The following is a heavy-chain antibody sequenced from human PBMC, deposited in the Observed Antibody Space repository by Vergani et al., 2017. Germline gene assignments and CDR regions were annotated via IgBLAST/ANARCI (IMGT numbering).Heavy chain of an antibody. V-gene: IGHV3-30*03. CDR3: ATKSCGTPGCQIGYFRE. D-gene: IGHD1-1*01. CDR1: VFTSSYYG. J-gene: IGHJ1*01. CDR2: ISYDGTQK. Sequence: QVHLVESGGGVVQPGRSLRLSCVVSVFTSSYYGMHWVRQAPGKGLEWVAVISYDGTQKYYADSVKCRFTISRDNSKNTLYLQMHSLRTEDTAVYYCATKSCGTPGCQIGYFREWGQGTLVTVSS.